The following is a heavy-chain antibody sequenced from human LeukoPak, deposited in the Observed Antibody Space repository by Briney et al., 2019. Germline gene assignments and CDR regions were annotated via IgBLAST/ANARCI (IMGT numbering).Heavy chain of an antibody. J-gene: IGHJ5*02. CDR2: ISGSAGST. Sequence: GGSLRLSCAASGFTFSSYAMNWVRQAPGQGLEWVSSISGSAGSTYYADSVKGRFTISRDNSKNTLYLQMNSLRAEDTAVYYCARCPVSYDSSARWFDPWGQGTLVTVSS. V-gene: IGHV3-23*01. CDR3: ARCPVSYDSSARWFDP. D-gene: IGHD3-22*01. CDR1: GFTFSSYA.